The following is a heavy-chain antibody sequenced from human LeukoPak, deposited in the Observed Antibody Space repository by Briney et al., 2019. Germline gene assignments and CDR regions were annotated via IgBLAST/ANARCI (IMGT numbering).Heavy chain of an antibody. Sequence: GASVKVSCKAFGYTFTGYLMHWVRQAPGQGLEWMGRINPNTGGTNYAQKFQGRVTMTRDTSISTAYMELSRLRSDDTAVYYCAIAGGGSDAFDIWGQGTMVTVSS. D-gene: IGHD2-15*01. J-gene: IGHJ3*02. CDR3: AIAGGGSDAFDI. CDR1: GYTFTGYL. CDR2: INPNTGGT. V-gene: IGHV1-2*06.